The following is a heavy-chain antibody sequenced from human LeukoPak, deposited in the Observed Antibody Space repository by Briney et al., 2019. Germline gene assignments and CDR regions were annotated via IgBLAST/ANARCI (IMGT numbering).Heavy chain of an antibody. CDR1: GYTFSSYS. J-gene: IGHJ4*02. CDR2: IRVRSNYI. D-gene: IGHD3-22*01. CDR3: VRLRRNSDTSGFYYYYDY. V-gene: IGHV3-21*01. Sequence: GGSLRLSCAASGYTFSSYSINWVRQAPGEGLEWVSTIRVRSNYIYYADSVRGRFSISRDDARDSLYLQMNSLRAEDTAVYYCVRLRRNSDTSGFYYYYDYWGQGTLVTVSS.